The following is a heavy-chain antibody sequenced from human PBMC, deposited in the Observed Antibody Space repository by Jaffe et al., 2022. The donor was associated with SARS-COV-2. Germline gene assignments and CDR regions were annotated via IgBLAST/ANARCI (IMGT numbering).Heavy chain of an antibody. CDR3: AIAFSQLAPLDP. V-gene: IGHV4-61*02. Sequence: QVQLQESGPGLVKPSQTLSLTCTVSGASISSGSYYWSWIRQPAGKGLEWIGHIHTSGSTKYNPSLKSRVTISVDTSKNQFSLKLTSVTAADTAFYYCAIAFSQLAPLDPWGQGTLVTVSS. CDR2: IHTSGST. D-gene: IGHD6-6*01. J-gene: IGHJ5*02. CDR1: GASISSGSYY.